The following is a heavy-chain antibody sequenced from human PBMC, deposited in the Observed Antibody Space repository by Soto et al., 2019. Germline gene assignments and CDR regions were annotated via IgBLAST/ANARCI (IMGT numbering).Heavy chain of an antibody. J-gene: IGHJ6*02. Sequence: QVQLVQSGAEVKKPGSSVKVSCKASGGNFSSYSISWVRQAPGQGLEWMGEITPMFGTANYAQRFQGRVTITADKVTRTAYMEFSSLRSEDTAVYYCARCVVVTATVYQYNGMDVWGQGTTVTVSS. D-gene: IGHD2-21*02. CDR2: ITPMFGTA. CDR1: GGNFSSYS. CDR3: ARCVVVTATVYQYNGMDV. V-gene: IGHV1-69*06.